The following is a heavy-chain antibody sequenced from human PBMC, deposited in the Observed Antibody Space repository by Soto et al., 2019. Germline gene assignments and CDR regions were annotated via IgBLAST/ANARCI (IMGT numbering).Heavy chain of an antibody. Sequence: ASVKVSCKASGYIFTTYAMHWVRQAPGQRLEWMGWINAGNGNTKYSQKFQGRATITKNTSASTAYMELSSLRSEDTAVYYCARGPLRNWFDPWGQGTLVTVSS. CDR2: INAGNGNT. V-gene: IGHV1-3*01. CDR1: GYIFTTYA. CDR3: ARGPLRNWFDP. D-gene: IGHD5-12*01. J-gene: IGHJ5*02.